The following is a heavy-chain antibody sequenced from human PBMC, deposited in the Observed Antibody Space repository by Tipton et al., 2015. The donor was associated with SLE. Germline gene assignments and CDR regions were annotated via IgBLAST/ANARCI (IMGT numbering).Heavy chain of an antibody. CDR2: INHSGST. D-gene: IGHD3-10*01. Sequence: TLSLTCAVYGGSFSGYYWSWIRQPPGKGLEWIGEINHSGSTNYNPSLKSRVTISVDTSKNQFSLKLSSVTAADTAVYYCARGSLLLWFRELSLSMDVWGQGTTVTVSS. V-gene: IGHV4-34*01. CDR1: GGSFSGYY. CDR3: ARGSLLLWFRELSLSMDV. J-gene: IGHJ6*02.